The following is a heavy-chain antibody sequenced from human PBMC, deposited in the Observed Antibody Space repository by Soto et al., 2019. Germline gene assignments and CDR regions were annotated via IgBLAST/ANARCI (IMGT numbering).Heavy chain of an antibody. CDR2: ISSDGSSE. CDR3: ARARSPDYTYYALKA. V-gene: IGHV3-30-3*01. J-gene: IGHJ6*02. CDR1: GFTFSRYA. Sequence: HVQLVESGGGVVQPGRSLGLSCAASGFTFSRYAMHWVRQAPGRGLEWVAVISSDGSSEHADSVRGRFTISRDTSTNTLYLQMNRLRVEDTALYFCARARSPDYTYYALKAWGQGTTVTVSS. D-gene: IGHD6-6*01.